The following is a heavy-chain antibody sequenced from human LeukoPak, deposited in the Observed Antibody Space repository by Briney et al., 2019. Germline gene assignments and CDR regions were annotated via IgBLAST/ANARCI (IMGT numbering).Heavy chain of an antibody. CDR3: AKDDCSSTSCYYSGFDY. D-gene: IGHD2-2*01. CDR1: GFTFSSYG. V-gene: IGHV3-23*01. CDR2: ISGSGGST. J-gene: IGHJ4*02. Sequence: PGGSLRLSCAASGFTFSSYGMSWVRQAPGKGLEWVSAISGSGGSTYYADSVKGRFTISRDNSKNTLYLQMNSLRAEDTAVYYCAKDDCSSTSCYYSGFDYWGQGTLVTVSS.